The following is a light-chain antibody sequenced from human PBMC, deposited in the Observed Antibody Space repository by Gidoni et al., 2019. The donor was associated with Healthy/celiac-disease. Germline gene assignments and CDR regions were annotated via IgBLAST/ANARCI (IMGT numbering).Light chain of an antibody. V-gene: IGKV1-39*01. CDR1: QSISSY. CDR3: QQSYSTPPYT. Sequence: DIQMTRSPSCLSASVGDRVTITCRASQSISSYLNWYQQKPGKAPRLLISAASSLQSGVPSRFSGSGSGTDFTLTINSLQPEDFATYYCQQSYSTPPYTFGQGTKLEIK. CDR2: AAS. J-gene: IGKJ2*01.